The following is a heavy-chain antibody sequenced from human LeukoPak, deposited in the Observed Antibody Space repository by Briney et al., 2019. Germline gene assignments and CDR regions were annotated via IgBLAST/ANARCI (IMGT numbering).Heavy chain of an antibody. Sequence: GGSLRLSCAASGFSFSSYSMSWVRQAPGKGLEWLSYITSSSSIIYYAHSVKGRYTISRDNAKNSLYLQMNSLRDEDTAVYYCARNRCSEGYDAFDMWGQGTMVTVSS. V-gene: IGHV3-48*02. CDR3: ARNRCSEGYDAFDM. CDR1: GFSFSSYS. CDR2: ITSSSSII. D-gene: IGHD5-18*01. J-gene: IGHJ3*02.